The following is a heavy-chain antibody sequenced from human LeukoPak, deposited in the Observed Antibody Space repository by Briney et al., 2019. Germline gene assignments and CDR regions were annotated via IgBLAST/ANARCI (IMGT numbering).Heavy chain of an antibody. J-gene: IGHJ4*02. CDR2: IWYDGSNK. D-gene: IGHD3-22*01. V-gene: IGHV3-33*06. CDR3: AKEYDSSGYYEDYFDY. Sequence: GGSLRLSCAASGFTFSSYGMHWVRQAPGKGLEWVAVIWYDGSNKYYADSVKGRFTISRDNSKNTLYLQMNSLRAEDTAVYYCAKEYDSSGYYEDYFDYWGQGTLVTVSS. CDR1: GFTFSSYG.